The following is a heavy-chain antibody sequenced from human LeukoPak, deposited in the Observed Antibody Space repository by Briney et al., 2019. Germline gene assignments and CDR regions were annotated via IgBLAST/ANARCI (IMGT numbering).Heavy chain of an antibody. Sequence: PSETLSLTCTVSGGSISNGVYYWSWIRQHPGKGLEWIGYIYYSGSTYYSPSLKSRLTMSVDTSKNQFSLKLSSVTAADTAVCYCARDLGGGSFDFWGQGTLVTVSS. D-gene: IGHD2-15*01. CDR1: GGSISNGVYY. J-gene: IGHJ4*02. CDR2: IYYSGST. V-gene: IGHV4-31*03. CDR3: ARDLGGGSFDF.